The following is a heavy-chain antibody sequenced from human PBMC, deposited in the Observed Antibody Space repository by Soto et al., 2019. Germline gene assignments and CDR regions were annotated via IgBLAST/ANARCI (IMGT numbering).Heavy chain of an antibody. Sequence: PXESLSLSCVASGFIFSDHSMTWVRQSPGKGLQWIAYISSSSDNIYYAESVRGRFTVSRDNAKNALFLEMNSLRDDDTATYYCARLPRGSLVTAWGQGTRVTVSS. CDR2: ISSSSDNI. CDR1: GFIFSDHS. CDR3: ARLPRGSLVTA. J-gene: IGHJ4*02. V-gene: IGHV3-48*02. D-gene: IGHD2-21*02.